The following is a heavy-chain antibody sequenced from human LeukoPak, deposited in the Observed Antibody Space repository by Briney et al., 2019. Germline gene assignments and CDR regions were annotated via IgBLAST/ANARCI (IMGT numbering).Heavy chain of an antibody. CDR2: ISSSGSYI. J-gene: IGHJ4*02. D-gene: IGHD2-21*02. V-gene: IGHV3-21*01. CDR1: GFTFSSYS. Sequence: PGGSLRLSCAASGFTFSSYSMNWVRQAPGKGLEWVSSISSSGSYIYYGDSVKGRFTISRDNAKNSLYLQMNSLGAEDTAIYYRSRDRGGGDIYFDYWGQGTLVTVSS. CDR3: SRDRGGGDIYFDY.